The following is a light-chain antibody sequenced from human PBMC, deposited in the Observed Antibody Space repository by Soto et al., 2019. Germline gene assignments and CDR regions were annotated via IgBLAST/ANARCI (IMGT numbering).Light chain of an antibody. V-gene: IGKV1-27*01. J-gene: IGKJ1*01. Sequence: DIQMTQSPSSLSASVGDRVTITCRASQGISDYLAWYQQKQGKVPKLLIYAASTLQSDVPSRFSSSGSGTAFTLTISSLHPEDVATYYCQKYNSAPWTFGQGTKVEIK. CDR2: AAS. CDR3: QKYNSAPWT. CDR1: QGISDY.